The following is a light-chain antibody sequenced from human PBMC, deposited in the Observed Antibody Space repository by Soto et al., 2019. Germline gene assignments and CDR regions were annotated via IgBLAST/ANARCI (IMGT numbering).Light chain of an antibody. CDR3: QQYNNWPPWT. CDR1: QSVSSN. Sequence: SKSAAALSVSKGERATLSCRASQSVSSNLAWYQQKPGQAPRLLIYGASTRATGIPARFSGSGSGTEFTLTISSLQSEDFAVYYCQQYNNWPPWTFGQGTNVDIK. J-gene: IGKJ1*01. CDR2: GAS. V-gene: IGKV3-15*01.